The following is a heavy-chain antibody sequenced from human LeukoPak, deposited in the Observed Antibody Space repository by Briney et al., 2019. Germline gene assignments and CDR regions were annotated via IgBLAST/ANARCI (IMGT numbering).Heavy chain of an antibody. Sequence: SGGSLRLSCAASGFTFGSYGMHWVRQAPGKGLEWVTFIRSDGSNKYYADSVKGRFTISRDNSKNTLYLEMNSLRAEDTAVYYCAREIGSYSDDWGQGILVTASS. CDR3: AREIGSYSDD. J-gene: IGHJ4*02. D-gene: IGHD3-10*01. CDR2: IRSDGSNK. V-gene: IGHV3-30*02. CDR1: GFTFGSYG.